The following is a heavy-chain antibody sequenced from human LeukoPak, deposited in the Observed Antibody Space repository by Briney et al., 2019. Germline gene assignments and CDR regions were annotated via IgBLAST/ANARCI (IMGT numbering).Heavy chain of an antibody. J-gene: IGHJ4*02. CDR3: AKWGDYDILTGYYVPDY. CDR2: ITGSDGSS. CDR1: GFTFTNYA. Sequence: GGSLRLSCVASGFTFTNYAVSWVRQAPGKGLEWVSAITGSDGSSYYADSVKGRFTISRDNSKNTLYLQVNSLRAEDTAVYYCAKWGDYDILTGYYVPDYWGQGTLVTVSS. D-gene: IGHD3-9*01. V-gene: IGHV3-23*01.